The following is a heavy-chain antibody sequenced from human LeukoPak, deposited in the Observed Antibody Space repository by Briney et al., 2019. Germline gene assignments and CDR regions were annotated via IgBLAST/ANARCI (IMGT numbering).Heavy chain of an antibody. CDR1: GFTFSSYW. D-gene: IGHD3-10*01. Sequence: SGGSLRLPCAASGFTFSSYWMHWVRQAPGKGLVWVSRINSDGSSTRYADSVKGRFTISRDNAKNTLYLQMNSLRAEDTAVYYCARVPGEGRVDYWGQGTLVTVSS. J-gene: IGHJ4*02. V-gene: IGHV3-74*01. CDR3: ARVPGEGRVDY. CDR2: INSDGSST.